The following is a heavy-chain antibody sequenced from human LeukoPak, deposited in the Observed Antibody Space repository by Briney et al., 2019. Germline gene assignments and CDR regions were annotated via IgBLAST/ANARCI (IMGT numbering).Heavy chain of an antibody. CDR3: AGLLGYCSGGSCSYYFDY. D-gene: IGHD2-15*01. CDR2: INHSGST. CDR1: GYFISSGYF. Sequence: SETLSLTCTVSGYFISSGYFWGWIRQPPGKGLEWIGEINHSGSTNYNPSLKSRVTISVDTSKNQFSLKLSAVTAADTAVYYCAGLLGYCSGGSCSYYFDYWGQGTLVTVSS. J-gene: IGHJ4*02. V-gene: IGHV4-38-2*02.